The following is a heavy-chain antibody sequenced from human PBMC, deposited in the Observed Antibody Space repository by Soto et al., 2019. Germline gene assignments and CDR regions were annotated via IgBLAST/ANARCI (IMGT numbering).Heavy chain of an antibody. CDR2: INAGNGNT. CDR1: GYTFTSYA. D-gene: IGHD3-3*01. CDR3: ARDLKQYYDFWSGYYPRGPHYYYYYGMDV. V-gene: IGHV1-3*01. Sequence: AAVKVSCKASGYTFTSYAMHWVRQAPGQRXEWMGWINAGNGNTKYSQKFQGRVTITRDTSASTAYMELSSLRSEDTAVYYCARDLKQYYDFWSGYYPRGPHYYYYYGMDVWGQGTTVTVAS. J-gene: IGHJ6*02.